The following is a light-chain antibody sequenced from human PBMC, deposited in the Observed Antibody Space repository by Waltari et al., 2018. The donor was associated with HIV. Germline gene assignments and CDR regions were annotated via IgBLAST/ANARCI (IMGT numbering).Light chain of an antibody. Sequence: QSALTQPPSASGSPGPSVTISCTGTTSAVGAYNHVSWFQQHPGKAPKLMIDDVTKRPSGVPDRFSGSKSGNTASLTVSGLQAEDEADYYCASHAGSKDVFGGGTRLTVL. J-gene: IGLJ2*01. CDR1: TSAVGAYNH. CDR3: ASHAGSKDV. CDR2: DVT. V-gene: IGLV2-8*01.